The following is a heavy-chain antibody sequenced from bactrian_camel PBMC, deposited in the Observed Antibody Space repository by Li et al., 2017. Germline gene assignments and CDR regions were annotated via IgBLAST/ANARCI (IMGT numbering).Heavy chain of an antibody. D-gene: IGHD1*01. J-gene: IGHJ4*01. CDR3: SARRSSTIGRIGPLDYDH. V-gene: IGHV3S1*01. Sequence: QVQLVESGGGSVQAGGSLRLSCAASRYRTCMAWFRQAPKKEREGVARIATGSGNTYYADSVKGRFTVSRDKDEYVVHLEMNNLEPDDTAMYYCSARRSSTIGRIGPLDYDHWGQGTQVTVS. CDR2: IATGSGNT. CDR1: RYRTC.